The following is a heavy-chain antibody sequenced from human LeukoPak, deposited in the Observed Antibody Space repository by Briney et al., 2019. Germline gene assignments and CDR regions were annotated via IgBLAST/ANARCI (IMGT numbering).Heavy chain of an antibody. CDR2: IRYDGSNK. D-gene: IGHD2-15*01. CDR3: AKVVVVVAAPPYNWFDP. J-gene: IGHJ5*02. V-gene: IGHV3-30*02. Sequence: GSLRLSCAASGFTFSSYGMHWVRQAPGKGLEWVAFIRYDGSNKYYADSVKGRFTISRDNSKNTLYLQMNSQRAEDTAVYYCAKVVVVVAAPPYNWFDPWGQGTLVTVSS. CDR1: GFTFSSYG.